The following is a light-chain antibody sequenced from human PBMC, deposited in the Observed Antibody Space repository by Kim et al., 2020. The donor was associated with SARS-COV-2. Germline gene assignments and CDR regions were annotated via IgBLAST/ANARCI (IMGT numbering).Light chain of an antibody. CDR3: QHSYSAPYT. CDR1: QTITSY. V-gene: IGKV1-39*01. CDR2: AAS. Sequence: DIQMTQSPSSLSASVGDRVTITCRASQTITSYLNWYQQKPGTAPKLLILAASTLQSGVPSRFSGSGSGTDFTLTINSLQPEDFATYFCQHSYSAPYTFGQGTKLEIK. J-gene: IGKJ2*01.